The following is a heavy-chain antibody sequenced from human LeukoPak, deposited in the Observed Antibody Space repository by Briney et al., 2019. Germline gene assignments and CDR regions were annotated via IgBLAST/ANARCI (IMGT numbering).Heavy chain of an antibody. Sequence: GGSLRLSCAASGFTFSSYGMSWVRQAPGKGLEWVSAISGSGGSTYYADSVKGRFTISRDNSKNTLYLQMNSLRAEDTAVYYCAKEVYCSSTSCYWGDFDYWGQGTLVTVSS. J-gene: IGHJ4*02. CDR3: AKEVYCSSTSCYWGDFDY. V-gene: IGHV3-23*01. CDR2: ISGSGGST. CDR1: GFTFSSYG. D-gene: IGHD2-2*01.